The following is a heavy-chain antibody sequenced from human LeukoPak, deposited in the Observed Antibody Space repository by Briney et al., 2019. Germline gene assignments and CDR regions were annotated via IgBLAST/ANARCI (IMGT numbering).Heavy chain of an antibody. D-gene: IGHD3-10*01. CDR3: ARGGLVRGSLNSLTAFDI. J-gene: IGHJ3*02. V-gene: IGHV4-39*01. CDR1: GGSISSRTYY. CDR2: IYYSGST. Sequence: PSETLSLTCTVSGGSISSRTYYWAWIRQPPGQGLEWIGNIYYSGSTYYNPSLKSRLTMSVDTSKNQFSPHLNSVTPDDTALYYCARGGLVRGSLNSLTAFDIWGQGTMVTVSS.